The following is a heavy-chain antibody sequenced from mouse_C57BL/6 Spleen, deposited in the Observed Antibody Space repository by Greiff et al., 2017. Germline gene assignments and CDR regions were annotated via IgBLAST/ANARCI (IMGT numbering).Heavy chain of an antibody. J-gene: IGHJ3*01. CDR3: ARHEGAPDGYSPFAY. Sequence: VQRVESGAELVKPGASVKLSCKASGYTFTEYTIHWVKQRSGQGLEWIGWFYPGSGSIKYNEKFKDKATLTADKSSSTVYMELSRLTSEDSAVXFCARHEGAPDGYSPFAYWGQGTLVTVSA. CDR1: GYTFTEYT. CDR2: FYPGSGSI. D-gene: IGHD2-3*01. V-gene: IGHV1-62-2*01.